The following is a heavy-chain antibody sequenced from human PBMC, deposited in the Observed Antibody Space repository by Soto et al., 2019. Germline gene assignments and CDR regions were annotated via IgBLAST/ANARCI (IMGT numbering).Heavy chain of an antibody. V-gene: IGHV4-59*08. CDR3: ASMGYHYGSGSYPLDY. J-gene: IGHJ4*02. Sequence: WTWIRQPPGKGLEWIGFMYNSGSTHYNPSLKSRVTISLDTSKNQFSLNLRSVTAADTAVYYCASMGYHYGSGSYPLDYWVQGTLVTVSS. CDR2: MYNSGST. D-gene: IGHD3-10*01.